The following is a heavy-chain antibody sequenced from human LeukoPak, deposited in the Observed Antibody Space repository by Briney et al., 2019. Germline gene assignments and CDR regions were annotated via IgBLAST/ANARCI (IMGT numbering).Heavy chain of an antibody. CDR2: ISAYNGNT. J-gene: IGHJ4*02. CDR3: ARAPTYYYDSSALGD. CDR1: GYTSTSYG. D-gene: IGHD3-22*01. V-gene: IGHV1-18*01. Sequence: ASVKVSCKASGYTSTSYGISWVRQAPGQGLEWMGWISAYNGNTNYAQKLQGRVAMTTDTSTSTAYMELRSLRSDDTAVYYCARAPTYYYDSSALGDWGQGTLVTVSS.